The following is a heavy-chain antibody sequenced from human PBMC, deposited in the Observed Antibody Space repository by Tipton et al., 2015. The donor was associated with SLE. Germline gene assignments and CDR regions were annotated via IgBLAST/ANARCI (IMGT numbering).Heavy chain of an antibody. V-gene: IGHV4-61*03. CDR2: IYYTGST. CDR1: GYSISSGYY. J-gene: IGHJ4*02. Sequence: TLSLTCTVSGYSISSGYYWGWIRQPPGKGLEWIGYIYYTGSTIYSPSLKSRVTISVDTSNNNFSLNLRSVTAADTAVYFCARLDYADYGGGFDYWGQGALVTVSS. CDR3: ARLDYADYGGGFDY. D-gene: IGHD4-17*01.